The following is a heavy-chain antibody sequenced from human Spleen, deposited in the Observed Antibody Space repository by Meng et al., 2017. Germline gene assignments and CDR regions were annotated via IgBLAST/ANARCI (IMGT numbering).Heavy chain of an antibody. J-gene: IGHJ4*02. CDR2: INPGNGNT. CDR3: ATRGNPYLNC. Sequence: QVQLVQSGAEVKKPGASVKVSCKASGYTFTNYPMNWVRQAPGQRLEWLGWINPGNGNTEYSQKFQGRVTITRDTSATTAYMELSSLRSEDTAVYYCATRGNPYLNCWGQGTLVTVSS. CDR1: GYTFTNYP. V-gene: IGHV1-3*01.